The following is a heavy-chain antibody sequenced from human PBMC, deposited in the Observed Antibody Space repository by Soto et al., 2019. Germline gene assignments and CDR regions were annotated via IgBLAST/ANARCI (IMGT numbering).Heavy chain of an antibody. CDR2: ICYSGST. Sequence: SETLSLTCPVSGGSISDYYWSWIRQPPGKGLEWIGYICYSGSTNYKPSLKSRVTISVDTSKNQFSPKLTSVTAADTAVYYCAGTKRAFYYFDYWGQGTLVTVSS. CDR1: GGSISDYY. CDR3: AGTKRAFYYFDY. J-gene: IGHJ4*02. V-gene: IGHV4-59*08.